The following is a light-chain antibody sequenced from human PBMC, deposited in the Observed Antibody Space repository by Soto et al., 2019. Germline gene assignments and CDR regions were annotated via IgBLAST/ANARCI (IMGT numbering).Light chain of an antibody. CDR3: QQYNNGYT. CDR1: QSVSSN. CDR2: GAS. J-gene: IGKJ2*01. Sequence: EIVMTQSPATLSVSPGERATLSCRASQSVSSNLVWYQQKPGQAPRLLIHGASTRATGIPARFSGSGSGTEFTLTISSLQSEDFAVYYCQQYNNGYTFGQGTKLEIK. V-gene: IGKV3-15*01.